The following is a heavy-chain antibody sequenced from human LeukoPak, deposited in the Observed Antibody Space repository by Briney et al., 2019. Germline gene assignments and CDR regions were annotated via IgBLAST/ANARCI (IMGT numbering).Heavy chain of an antibody. J-gene: IGHJ4*02. CDR2: ISGSGGST. Sequence: LAGGSLRLSCAASGFTFSSYAMSWVRQAPGKGLEWVSAISGSGGSTYYADSVKGRFTISRDNSKNSLYLQMNSLRTEDTALYYCAKDWYPKRGGGVFDYWGQGTLVTVSS. CDR1: GFTFSSYA. D-gene: IGHD3-16*01. CDR3: AKDWYPKRGGGVFDY. V-gene: IGHV3-23*01.